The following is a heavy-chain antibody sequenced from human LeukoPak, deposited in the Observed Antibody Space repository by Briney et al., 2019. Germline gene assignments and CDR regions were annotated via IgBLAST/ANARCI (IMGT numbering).Heavy chain of an antibody. V-gene: IGHV3-23*01. D-gene: IGHD3-10*01. J-gene: IGHJ4*02. CDR3: AKGLSYYGSGSYYNY. Sequence: GGSLRLSCLASGFTFSSYVMNWVRQTPGKGLEWVSSISVSGGSTFYADSVKGRFTISRDNSKNTLYLQMNSLRAEDTAVYYCAKGLSYYGSGSYYNYWGQGTLVTVSS. CDR1: GFTFSSYV. CDR2: ISVSGGST.